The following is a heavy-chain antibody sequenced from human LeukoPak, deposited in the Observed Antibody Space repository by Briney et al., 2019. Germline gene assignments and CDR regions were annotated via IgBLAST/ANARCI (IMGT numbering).Heavy chain of an antibody. CDR1: GYTFTGYY. Sequence: ASVKVSCKASGYTFTGYYMHWVRQAPGQGLEWMGWINPNSGGTNYAQKFQGRVTMTRDTFISTAYMELSSLRSEDTAVYYCARERGYYGSGSLFDYWGQGTLVTVSS. J-gene: IGHJ4*02. CDR3: ARERGYYGSGSLFDY. D-gene: IGHD3-10*01. CDR2: INPNSGGT. V-gene: IGHV1-2*02.